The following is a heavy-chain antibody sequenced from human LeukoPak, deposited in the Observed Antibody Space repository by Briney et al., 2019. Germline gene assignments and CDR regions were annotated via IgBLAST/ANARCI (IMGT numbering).Heavy chain of an antibody. Sequence: SETLSLTCAVYGGSLSNYYWSWIRQPPGKGLEWIGEINHSGSTKYNPSLKSRVTISVDTSKNQFSLKLSSVTAADTAVYYCARAAPAGPNRNWFDPWGQGTLVTVSS. CDR3: ARAAPAGPNRNWFDP. J-gene: IGHJ5*02. CDR2: INHSGST. CDR1: GGSLSNYY. D-gene: IGHD1-14*01. V-gene: IGHV4-34*01.